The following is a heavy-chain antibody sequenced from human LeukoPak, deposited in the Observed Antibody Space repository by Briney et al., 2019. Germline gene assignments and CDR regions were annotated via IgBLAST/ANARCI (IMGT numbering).Heavy chain of an antibody. CDR3: ARGLVVVIATLDF. Sequence: GGSLRLSCAASGFTVSDNYMSWVRQAPGKGLEWVSVIYSGGRTDYADSVKGRFTISRGNSKNTLYLQMSSLRAEDTAVYYCARGLVVVIATLDFWGQGTLVTVSS. CDR2: IYSGGRT. J-gene: IGHJ4*02. CDR1: GFTVSDNY. V-gene: IGHV3-66*01. D-gene: IGHD2-15*01.